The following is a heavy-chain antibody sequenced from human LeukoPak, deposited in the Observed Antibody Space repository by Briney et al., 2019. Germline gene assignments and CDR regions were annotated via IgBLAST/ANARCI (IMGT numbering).Heavy chain of an antibody. CDR3: ARQSSRVVPRV. V-gene: IGHV4-39*01. CDR2: IYYSGST. CDR1: GGSISSSSYY. J-gene: IGHJ3*01. D-gene: IGHD2-15*01. Sequence: PSETLSLTCTVSGGSISSSSYYWGWIRQPPGKGLEWIGSIYYSGSTYYNPSLKSRVTISVDTSKNQFSLKLSSVTAADTAVYYCARQSSRVVPRVWGQGTMVTVSS.